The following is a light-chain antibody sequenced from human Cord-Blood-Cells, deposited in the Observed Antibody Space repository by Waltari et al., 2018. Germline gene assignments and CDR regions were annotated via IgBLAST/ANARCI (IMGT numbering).Light chain of an antibody. V-gene: IGLV2-14*01. Sequence: QSALPQPASVSGSPGQSITTPCTGTSSDVGGYNYVSWYQQHPGKAPKLMIYDVSKRPSGVSNRFSGSKSGNTASLTISGLQAEDEADYYCSSYTSSSTWVFGGGTKLTVL. CDR2: DVS. CDR3: SSYTSSSTWV. J-gene: IGLJ3*02. CDR1: SSDVGGYNY.